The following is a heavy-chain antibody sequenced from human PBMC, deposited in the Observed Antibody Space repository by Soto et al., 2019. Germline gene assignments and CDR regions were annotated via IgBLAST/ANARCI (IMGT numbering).Heavy chain of an antibody. Sequence: GGSLRLSCAASGFTFSSYAMSWVRQAPGKGLEWVSAISGSGGSTYYADSVKGRFTISRDNSKNTLYLQMNSLRAEDTAVYYCAKGGVVVTAIPCEYWGKGTLFSISS. D-gene: IGHD2-21*02. CDR2: ISGSGGST. CDR3: AKGGVVVTAIPCEY. CDR1: GFTFSSYA. J-gene: IGHJ4*02. V-gene: IGHV3-23*01.